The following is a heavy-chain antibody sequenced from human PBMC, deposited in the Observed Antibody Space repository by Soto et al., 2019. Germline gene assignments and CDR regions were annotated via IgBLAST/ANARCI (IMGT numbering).Heavy chain of an antibody. Sequence: GGSLRLSCAASGFTFSSYSMNWVRQAPGKGLEWVSSISSSSSYIYYADSVKGRFTISRDNAKNSLYLQMNSLRAEDTAAYYCARALYYDFWSGYPQGRYYYYYGMDVWGQGTTVTVSS. J-gene: IGHJ6*02. D-gene: IGHD3-3*01. CDR3: ARALYYDFWSGYPQGRYYYYYGMDV. CDR2: ISSSSSYI. V-gene: IGHV3-21*01. CDR1: GFTFSSYS.